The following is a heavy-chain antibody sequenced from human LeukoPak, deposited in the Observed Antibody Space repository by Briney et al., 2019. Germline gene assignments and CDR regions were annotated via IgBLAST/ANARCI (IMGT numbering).Heavy chain of an antibody. J-gene: IGHJ5*02. D-gene: IGHD6-13*01. CDR1: GYTLTELS. CDR3: ARELVPIAAAGTIGWFDP. V-gene: IGHV1-24*01. CDR2: FDPEDGET. Sequence: ASVKVSCKVSGYTLTELSMHWVRQAPGKGLEWMGGFDPEDGETIYAQKFQGRVTMTEDTSTDTAYMELSSLRSDDTAVYYCARELVPIAAAGTIGWFDPWGQGTLVTVSS.